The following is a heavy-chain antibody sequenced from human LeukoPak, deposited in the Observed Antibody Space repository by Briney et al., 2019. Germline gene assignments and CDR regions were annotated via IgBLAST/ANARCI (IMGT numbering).Heavy chain of an antibody. V-gene: IGHV1-2*02. Sequence: GASVKVSCKASGYTFTGYYMHWVRQAPGQGLEWMGWINPNSGGTNYAQKFQGRVTMTRDTSISTAYMKLSRLRSDDTAVYYCARGPSSGYHYPDYWGQGTLVTVSS. CDR1: GYTFTGYY. D-gene: IGHD3-22*01. J-gene: IGHJ4*02. CDR2: INPNSGGT. CDR3: ARGPSSGYHYPDY.